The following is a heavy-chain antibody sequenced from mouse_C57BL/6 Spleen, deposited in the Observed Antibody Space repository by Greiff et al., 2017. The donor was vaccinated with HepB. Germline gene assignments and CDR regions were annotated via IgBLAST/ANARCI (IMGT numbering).Heavy chain of an antibody. CDR2: ISYDGSN. V-gene: IGHV3-6*01. D-gene: IGHD1-1*01. CDR3: ARDKYYGSSYYYAMDY. Sequence: EVKLQESGPGLVKPSQSLSLTCSVTGYSITSGYYWNWIRQFPGNKLEWMGYISYDGSNNYNPSLKNRISITRDTSKNQFFLKLNSVTTEDTATYYCARDKYYGSSYYYAMDYWGQGTSVTVSS. J-gene: IGHJ4*01. CDR1: GYSITSGYY.